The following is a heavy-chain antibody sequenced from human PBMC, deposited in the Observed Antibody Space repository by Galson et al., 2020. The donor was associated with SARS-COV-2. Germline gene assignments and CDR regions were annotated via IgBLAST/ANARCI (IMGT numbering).Heavy chain of an antibody. CDR3: ARDIVVVPAATVQYYYGMDV. D-gene: IGHD2-2*01. V-gene: IGHV3-11*01. J-gene: IGHJ6*02. Sequence: GESLKISCAASGFTFSDYYMSWIRQAPGKGLEWVSYISSSGSTIYYADSVKGRFTISRDNAKNSLYLQMNSLRAEDTAVYYCARDIVVVPAATVQYYYGMDVWGQGTTVTVSS. CDR1: GFTFSDYY. CDR2: ISSSGSTI.